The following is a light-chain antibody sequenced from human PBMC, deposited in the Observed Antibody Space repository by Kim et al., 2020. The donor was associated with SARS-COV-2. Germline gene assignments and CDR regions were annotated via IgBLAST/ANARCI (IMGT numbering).Light chain of an antibody. J-gene: IGLJ3*02. CDR2: EDN. CDR3: QSYDSNNWV. CDR1: RGSSASNN. Sequence: GKTRNVACNRRRGSSASNNVQWYQQRPDSSTRTLIYEDNQRPSGVPDRFSGAVDRSSNSASLTISGLKTEDEADYYSQSYDSNNWVFGGGTQLTVL. V-gene: IGLV6-57*01.